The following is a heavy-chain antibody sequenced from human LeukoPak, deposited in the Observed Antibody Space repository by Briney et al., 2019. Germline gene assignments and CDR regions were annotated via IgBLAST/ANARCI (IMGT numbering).Heavy chain of an antibody. J-gene: IGHJ4*02. CDR2: IDPPGSDK. CDR3: ASIPTTVTVVPG. D-gene: IGHD4-17*01. CDR1: GFTFSSYW. Sequence: GGSLRLSCAASGFTFSSYWISWVRQAPGKGLEWVANIDPPGSDKYYVDSVKGRFTISRDNAKNSLYLQMNSLRAEDTAVYYCASIPTTVTVVPGWGQGTLVTVSS. V-gene: IGHV3-7*01.